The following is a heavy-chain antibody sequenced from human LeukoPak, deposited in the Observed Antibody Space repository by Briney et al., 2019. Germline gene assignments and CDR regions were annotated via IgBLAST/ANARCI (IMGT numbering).Heavy chain of an antibody. CDR1: GGSISSSSYY. D-gene: IGHD6-19*01. CDR2: IYYSGST. Sequence: SETLSLTCTVSGGSISSSSYYWGWIRQPPGKGLEWIGSIYYSGSTYYNPSLKSRVTISVDTSKNQFSLKLSSVTAADTAVYYCARCLAVAGTTAFDYWGQGTLVTVSS. J-gene: IGHJ4*02. CDR3: ARCLAVAGTTAFDY. V-gene: IGHV4-39*07.